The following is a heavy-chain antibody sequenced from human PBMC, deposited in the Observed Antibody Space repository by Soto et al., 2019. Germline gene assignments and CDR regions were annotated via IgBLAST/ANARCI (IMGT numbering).Heavy chain of an antibody. Sequence: GGSLRLSCAASGFTFSSYAMSWVRQAPGKGLEWVSAISGSGGSTYYADSVKGRFTISRDNSKNTLYLQMNGLRAEDTAVYYCAKIGSGSYYNANDYWGQGTLVTVSS. V-gene: IGHV3-23*01. CDR3: AKIGSGSYYNANDY. D-gene: IGHD3-10*01. CDR1: GFTFSSYA. CDR2: ISGSGGST. J-gene: IGHJ4*02.